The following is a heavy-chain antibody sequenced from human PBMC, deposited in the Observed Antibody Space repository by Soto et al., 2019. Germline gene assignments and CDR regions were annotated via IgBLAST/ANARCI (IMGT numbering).Heavy chain of an antibody. Sequence: GXSVKVSCTASGYSFTSYGIIWVRQAPGQGLEWMGWISAYNGNTNYAQKLQGRVTMTTDTSTSTAYMELRSLRSDDTAVYYCAREYREYYYDSSGYYPSAFDIWGQGTMVTVSS. V-gene: IGHV1-18*01. D-gene: IGHD3-22*01. CDR3: AREYREYYYDSSGYYPSAFDI. CDR1: GYSFTSYG. J-gene: IGHJ3*02. CDR2: ISAYNGNT.